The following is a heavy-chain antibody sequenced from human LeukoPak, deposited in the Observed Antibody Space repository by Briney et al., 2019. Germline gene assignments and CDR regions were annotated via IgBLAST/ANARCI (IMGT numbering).Heavy chain of an antibody. J-gene: IGHJ4*02. CDR1: GFTFSNYA. D-gene: IGHD6-19*01. Sequence: GGSLRLSCAASGFTFSNYAMHWVRQPPGKGLEWVAVVSYDGSNKYYADSVKGRFTISRDNSKNTLYLQMNSLRAEDTAVYYCAKVRSSGWYYFDYWGQGTLVTVSS. CDR2: VSYDGSNK. CDR3: AKVRSSGWYYFDY. V-gene: IGHV3-30-3*01.